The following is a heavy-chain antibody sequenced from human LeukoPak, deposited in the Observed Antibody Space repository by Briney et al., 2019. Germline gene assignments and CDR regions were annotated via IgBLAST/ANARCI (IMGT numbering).Heavy chain of an antibody. D-gene: IGHD3-3*01. V-gene: IGHV4-4*07. CDR2: IYTSGST. Sequence: PSETLSLTCTVSGGSISSYYWSWIRQPAGKGLEWIGRIYTSGSTNYNPSLKSRVTMSVDTSKNQFPLKLSSVTAADTAVYYCARDRRSDAFWSGYYYYYYMDVWGKGTTVTVSS. J-gene: IGHJ6*03. CDR1: GGSISSYY. CDR3: ARDRRSDAFWSGYYYYYYMDV.